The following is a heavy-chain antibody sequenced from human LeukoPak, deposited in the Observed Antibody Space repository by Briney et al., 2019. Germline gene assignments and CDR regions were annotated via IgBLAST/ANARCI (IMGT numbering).Heavy chain of an antibody. V-gene: IGHV1-2*02. J-gene: IGHJ4*02. CDR3: ARELRNIYGSGTKSDY. CDR1: GYTFTGYY. Sequence: ASVKVSCKASGYTFTGYYMHWVRQAPGQGLEWMGWVNPNSGNTHYAQKFQDRVTMTRDTSISTAYMELNSLRSDDTAVYYCARELRNIYGSGTKSDYWGQGTLVTVSS. CDR2: VNPNSGNT. D-gene: IGHD3-10*01.